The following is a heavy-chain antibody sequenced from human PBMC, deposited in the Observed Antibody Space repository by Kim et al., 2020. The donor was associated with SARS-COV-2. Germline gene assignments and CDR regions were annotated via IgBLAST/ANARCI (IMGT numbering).Heavy chain of an antibody. V-gene: IGHV3-30*07. D-gene: IGHD3-22*01. Sequence: GRFTISRDNSKNTLYLQMNSLRAEDTAVYYCARGPSYYYDSSGAADAFDIWGQGTMVTVSS. J-gene: IGHJ3*02. CDR3: ARGPSYYYDSSGAADAFDI.